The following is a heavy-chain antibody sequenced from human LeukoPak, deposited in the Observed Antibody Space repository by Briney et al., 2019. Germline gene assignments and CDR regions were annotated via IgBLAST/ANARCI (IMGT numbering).Heavy chain of an antibody. D-gene: IGHD2-21*01. CDR1: GGTFSSYA. CDR3: ARALGDVPPYYYYYMDV. J-gene: IGHJ6*03. CDR2: IIPIFGTA. V-gene: IGHV1-69*05. Sequence: SVKVSCKASGGTFSSYAISWVRQAPGQGLEWMGGIIPIFGTANYAQKFQGRVTITTDESTSTAYMELSSLRSEDTAVYYCARALGDVPPYYYYYMDVWGKGTTVTVSS.